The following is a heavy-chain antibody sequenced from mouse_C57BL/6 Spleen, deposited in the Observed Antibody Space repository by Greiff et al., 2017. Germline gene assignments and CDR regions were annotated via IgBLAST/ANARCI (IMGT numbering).Heavy chain of an antibody. CDR1: GYSFTDYN. D-gene: IGHD2-5*01. CDR2: INPNYGTT. V-gene: IGHV1-39*01. Sequence: QLQESGPELVKPGASVKISCKASGYSFTDYNMNWVKQSNGKSLEWIGVINPNYGTTSYNQKFKGKATLTVDQSSSTAYMQLNSLTSEDSAVYYCARKRAYYSNWYFDVWGTGTTVTVSS. CDR3: ARKRAYYSNWYFDV. J-gene: IGHJ1*03.